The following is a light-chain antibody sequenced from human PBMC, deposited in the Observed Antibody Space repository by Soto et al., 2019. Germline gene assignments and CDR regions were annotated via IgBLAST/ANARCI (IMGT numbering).Light chain of an antibody. CDR1: TGDVTSGHY. CDR3: FLSYRGARVV. V-gene: IGLV7-46*01. CDR2: DIS. J-gene: IGLJ3*02. Sequence: QAVVTQEPSLTVSPGGTVPLTCGSSTGDVTSGHYPYWFQQKPGQAPRTLIYDISKRHSWTPARFSGSLLGGKAALTLSGAQPEDEADYYCFLSYRGARVVIGGGTKLTVL.